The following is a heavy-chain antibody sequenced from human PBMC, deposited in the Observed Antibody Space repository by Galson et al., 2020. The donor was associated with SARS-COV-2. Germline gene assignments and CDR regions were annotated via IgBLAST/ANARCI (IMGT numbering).Heavy chain of an antibody. J-gene: IGHJ6*02. Sequence: TGGSLRLSCVASGFTFSDFYMYWVRHTPGKGLEWVSSISHSGGTPSYADSVQGRFSMSRDNAKSSLYLQMNSLRAEDSAVYYCARHYGMVTNYYYYYGLDVWGQGTAVTVSS. CDR1: GFTFSDFY. D-gene: IGHD4-4*01. CDR3: ARHYGMVTNYYYYYGLDV. V-gene: IGHV3-11*01. CDR2: ISHSGGTP.